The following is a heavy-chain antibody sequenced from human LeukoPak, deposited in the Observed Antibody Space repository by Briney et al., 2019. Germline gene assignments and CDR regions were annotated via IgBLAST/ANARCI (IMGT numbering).Heavy chain of an antibody. CDR3: ARHLHRGWFDP. CDR1: GESFSGYY. V-gene: IGHV4-34*01. J-gene: IGHJ5*02. D-gene: IGHD1-14*01. Sequence: SETLSLTCAVYGESFSGYYWSWIRQPPGKGLEWIGEINHSGSTNYNPSLKSRVTISVDTSKNQFSLKLSSVTAADTAVYYCARHLHRGWFDPWGQGTLVTVSS. CDR2: INHSGST.